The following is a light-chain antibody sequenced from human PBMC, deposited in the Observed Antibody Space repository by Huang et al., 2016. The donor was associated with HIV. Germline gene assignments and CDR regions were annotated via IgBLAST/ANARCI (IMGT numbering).Light chain of an antibody. CDR2: GAS. CDR3: QQYGSSPAT. V-gene: IGKV3-20*01. Sequence: EIVLTQSPGTLSLSPGERATLSCRASQSVSSSYLAWYQQKPGQAPRLLIDGASSRATGIPGRFSGSGSGTDFTLTISRLEPEDFAVYYCQQYGSSPATFGQGTKVEIK. J-gene: IGKJ1*01. CDR1: QSVSSSY.